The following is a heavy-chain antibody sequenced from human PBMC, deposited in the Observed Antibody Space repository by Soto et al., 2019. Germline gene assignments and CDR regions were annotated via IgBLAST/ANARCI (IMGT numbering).Heavy chain of an antibody. Sequence: QVQVVESGGGVVQPGRSLRLSCAASGFTFRNYPMHWVRQAPGKGLEWVAVTSYDGNNKYYADSVKGRFTISRDNSKNTVYMQMNRLRAEETAVYYCGRGIKGSGPSYFYYGMDVWGHGTTVTVSS. CDR3: GRGIKGSGPSYFYYGMDV. V-gene: IGHV3-30-3*01. CDR2: TSYDGNNK. J-gene: IGHJ6*02. CDR1: GFTFRNYP. D-gene: IGHD3-10*01.